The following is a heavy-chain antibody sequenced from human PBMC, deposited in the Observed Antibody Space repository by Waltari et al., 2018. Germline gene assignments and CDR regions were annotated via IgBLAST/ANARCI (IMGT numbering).Heavy chain of an antibody. CDR3: TTTSFVEQQLVLGWDY. D-gene: IGHD6-13*01. V-gene: IGHV3-15*01. CDR1: GFTFSKRW. Sequence: EVQLVESGGGLVKPGGCLRLSCAASGFTFSKRWLRWVGQAPGKGLEWVGRIKSKTDGGTTDYAAPVKGRFTISRDDSKNTLYLQMNSLKTEDTAVYYCTTTSFVEQQLVLGWDYWGQGTLVTVSS. J-gene: IGHJ4*02. CDR2: IKSKTDGGTT.